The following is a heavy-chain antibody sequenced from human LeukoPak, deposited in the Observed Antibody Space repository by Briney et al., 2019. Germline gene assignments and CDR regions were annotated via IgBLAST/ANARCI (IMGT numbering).Heavy chain of an antibody. Sequence: PSETLSLTCTVSGGSISSNNYNWGWIRQPPGKGLEWIGEIYHSGSTNYNPSLKSRVTISVDKSKNQFSLKLSSVTAADTAVYYCAIIENTVTKSVRDYWGQVTLVTVSS. CDR2: IYHSGST. D-gene: IGHD4-17*01. CDR1: GGSISSNNYN. CDR3: AIIENTVTKSVRDY. V-gene: IGHV4-39*07. J-gene: IGHJ4*02.